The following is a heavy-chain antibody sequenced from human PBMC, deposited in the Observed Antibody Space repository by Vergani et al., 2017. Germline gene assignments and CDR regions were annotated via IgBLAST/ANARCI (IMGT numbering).Heavy chain of an antibody. J-gene: IGHJ6*03. CDR1: GFTLSSHA. D-gene: IGHD2-8*01. CDR2: IWYDGSKE. CDR3: ARSGYCAHGVCYMTYYYYMGV. Sequence: QVQLEESGGGVVQPGRSLRLSCAGSGFTLSSHAMHWVRQAPGKGLEWVAFIWYDGSKEYYADSVKGRFTISRDNSKNTLYLQMNNLRAADTAVYYCARSGYCAHGVCYMTYYYYMGVLGKGTAVTVSS. V-gene: IGHV3-33*01.